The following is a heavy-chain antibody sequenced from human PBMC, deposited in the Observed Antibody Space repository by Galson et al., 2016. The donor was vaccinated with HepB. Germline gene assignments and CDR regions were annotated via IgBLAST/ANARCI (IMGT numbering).Heavy chain of an antibody. CDR3: AREPVRLDDRLTGPPKHPDY. CDR2: ISSSGTTI. V-gene: IGHV3-48*03. D-gene: IGHD3-9*01. CDR1: GFTFSRYE. J-gene: IGHJ4*02. Sequence: SLRLSCAASGFTFSRYEMNWVRQAPGKGLEWVSYISSSGTTIYYADSVKGRFTISRDNAKNSLYLQMNSLRAEDTAVYYCAREPVRLDDRLTGPPKHPDYWGQGTRVTVSS.